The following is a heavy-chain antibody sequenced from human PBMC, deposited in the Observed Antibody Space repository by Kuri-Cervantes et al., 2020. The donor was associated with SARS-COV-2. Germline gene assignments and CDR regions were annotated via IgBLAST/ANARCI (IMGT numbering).Heavy chain of an antibody. Sequence: GGSVRLSCSASGFTFSSYAMSRFRQVPGKGLEWVSAFRGSGGSTYYADSVKGRFTISRDNSKNTLYLQMNSLRAEDTAVYYCAKVYGDIIVVPAAKYFQHWRQGTLVTVSS. V-gene: IGHV3-23*01. J-gene: IGHJ1*01. CDR1: GFTFSSYA. CDR2: FRGSGGST. CDR3: AKVYGDIIVVPAAKYFQH. D-gene: IGHD2-2*01.